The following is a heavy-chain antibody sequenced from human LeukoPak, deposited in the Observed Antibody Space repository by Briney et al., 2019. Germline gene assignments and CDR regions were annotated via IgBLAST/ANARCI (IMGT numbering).Heavy chain of an antibody. CDR3: ARIEAAAETNWFDP. J-gene: IGHJ5*02. CDR2: IYHSGST. D-gene: IGHD6-13*01. CDR1: GGSISSGGYS. Sequence: PSETLSLTCAVSGGSISSGGYSWSWIRQPPGKGLEWIGYIYHSGSTYYNPSLKSRVTISVDRSKNQFSLKLSSVTAADTAVYYCARIEAAAETNWFDPWGQGTLVTVSS. V-gene: IGHV4-30-2*02.